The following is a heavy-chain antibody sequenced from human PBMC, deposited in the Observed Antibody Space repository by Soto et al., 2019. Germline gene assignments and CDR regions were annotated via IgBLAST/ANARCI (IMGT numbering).Heavy chain of an antibody. CDR2: ISSRGSSI. CDR3: ARGYYDFWSGYYISPYGMDV. CDR1: GFTFSDYY. J-gene: IGHJ6*02. D-gene: IGHD3-3*01. V-gene: IGHV3-11*01. Sequence: PGGSLRLSCAVSGFTFSDYYVSWIRQAPGKGLEWVSYISSRGSSIYYADSVKGRFTISRDNAKNSLYLQMNGLRAEDTAVYYCARGYYDFWSGYYISPYGMDVWGQGTTVTVSS.